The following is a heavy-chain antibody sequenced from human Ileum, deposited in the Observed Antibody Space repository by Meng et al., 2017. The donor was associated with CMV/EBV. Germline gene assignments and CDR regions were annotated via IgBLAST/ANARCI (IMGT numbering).Heavy chain of an antibody. V-gene: IGHV4-30-4*08. J-gene: IGHJ4*02. Sequence: QVQLQQSVPGLVKPSQTLSSTCTVSGGSSTSGNYYWSWIRQPPGRGLEWIGYIYYSGSPYYKPTLKSRVTISLDTSKNQFSLNLRSVTATDSAVYYCVRQVVAASFDYWGQGALVTVPS. CDR2: IYYSGSP. D-gene: IGHD2-15*01. CDR1: GGSSTSGNYY. CDR3: VRQVVAASFDY.